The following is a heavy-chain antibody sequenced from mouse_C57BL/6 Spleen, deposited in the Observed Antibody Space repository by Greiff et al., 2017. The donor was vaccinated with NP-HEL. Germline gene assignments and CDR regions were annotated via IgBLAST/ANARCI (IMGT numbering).Heavy chain of an antibody. CDR2: IDPSDSYT. CDR3: ARKRDY. J-gene: IGHJ2*01. CDR1: GYTFTSYW. Sequence: QVQLQQSGAELVKPGASVKLSCKASGYTFTSYWMQWVKQRPGQGLEWIGEIDPSDSYTNYNQQFKGKATLTVDTSSSTAYMQLSSLTSEDSAVYYCARKRDYWGQGTTLTVSS. V-gene: IGHV1-50*01.